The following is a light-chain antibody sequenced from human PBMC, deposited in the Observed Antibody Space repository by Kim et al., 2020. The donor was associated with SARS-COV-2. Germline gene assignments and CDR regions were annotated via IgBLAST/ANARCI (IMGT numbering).Light chain of an antibody. CDR3: QQYLNFLT. J-gene: IGKJ4*01. CDR2: DAS. V-gene: IGKV1-33*01. CDR1: QDINKY. Sequence: SASVGDRVTITCQASQDINKYLNWYQQKPGKAPKLLIYDASNLEPGVQSRFSGSGSGTDFIFTITSLQPEDIATYYCQQYLNFLTFGGGTKVDIK.